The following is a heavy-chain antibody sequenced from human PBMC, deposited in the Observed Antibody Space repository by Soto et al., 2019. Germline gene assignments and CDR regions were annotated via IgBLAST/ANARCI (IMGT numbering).Heavy chain of an antibody. CDR3: ARAGHYYDSSGYAN. J-gene: IGHJ4*02. CDR2: ISAYNGNT. CDR1: GYTFGTSG. Sequence: QVKLVQSGAEVKKPGTSMKVSCKASGYTFGTSGISWIRQAPGQGLEWMGWISAYNGNTNYEQKLQDRVTMTTDTSTNTTYLELRSLRSDDPAVYYCARAGHYYDSSGYANWGQGTLVTVSS. D-gene: IGHD3-22*01. V-gene: IGHV1-18*01.